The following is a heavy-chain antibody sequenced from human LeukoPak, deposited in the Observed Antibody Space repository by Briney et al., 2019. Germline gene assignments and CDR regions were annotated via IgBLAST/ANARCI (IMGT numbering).Heavy chain of an antibody. V-gene: IGHV3-72*01. CDR2: TRNKVNSHST. J-gene: IGHJ4*02. Sequence: GGSLRPSCAASGFTFSDHHMDWVRQAPGKGLEWVGRTRNKVNSHSTEYAASVKGRFTISRDDSKNLLYVQMSNLKMEDTAVYYCASSRVGGVFDHWGQGILVTVSP. CDR3: ASSRVGGVFDH. D-gene: IGHD1-26*01. CDR1: GFTFSDHH.